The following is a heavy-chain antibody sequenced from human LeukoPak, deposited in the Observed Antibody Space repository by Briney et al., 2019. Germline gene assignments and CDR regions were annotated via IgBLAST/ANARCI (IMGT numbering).Heavy chain of an antibody. CDR2: ISAYHGNT. D-gene: IGHD3-10*01. Sequence: ASVKVSCKASGYTFTSYGISWVRQAPGQGLEWMGWISAYHGNTNYAQKLQGRVTMTTDKSTSTAYMELRSLRSDDTAVYYCARWPGPRWFGEYYFDYWGQGTLVTVSS. J-gene: IGHJ4*02. V-gene: IGHV1-18*01. CDR1: GYTFTSYG. CDR3: ARWPGPRWFGEYYFDY.